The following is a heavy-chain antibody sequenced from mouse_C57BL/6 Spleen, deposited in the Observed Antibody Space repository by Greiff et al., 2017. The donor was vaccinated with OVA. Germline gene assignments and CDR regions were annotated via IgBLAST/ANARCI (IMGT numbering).Heavy chain of an antibody. CDR1: GYSITSGYY. D-gene: IGHD2-4*01. J-gene: IGHJ1*03. CDR2: ISYDGSN. V-gene: IGHV3-6*01. Sequence: VQLKESGPGLVKPSQSLSLTCSVTGYSITSGYYWNWIRQFPGNKLEWMGYISYDGSNNYNPSLKNRISITRDTSKNQFFLKLNSATTEDTATYYCARGGRLRWDFDVWGTGTTVTVSS. CDR3: ARGGRLRWDFDV.